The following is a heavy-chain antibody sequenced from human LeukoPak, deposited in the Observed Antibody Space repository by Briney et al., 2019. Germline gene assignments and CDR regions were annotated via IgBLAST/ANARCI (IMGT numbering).Heavy chain of an antibody. D-gene: IGHD2-21*02. CDR3: ARIPCGGDCYPTGFDY. CDR2: INHSGST. Sequence: SSETLSLTCAVYGGSFSGYYWSWIRQPPGKGLEWIGEINHSGSTNYNPSLKSRVTISVDTSKNQFSLKLSSVTAADTAVYYCARIPCGGDCYPTGFDYWGQGTLVTVSS. J-gene: IGHJ4*02. CDR1: GGSFSGYY. V-gene: IGHV4-34*01.